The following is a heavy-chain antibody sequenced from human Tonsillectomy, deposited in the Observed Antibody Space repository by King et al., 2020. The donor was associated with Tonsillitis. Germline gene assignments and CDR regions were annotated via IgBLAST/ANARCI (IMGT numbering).Heavy chain of an antibody. J-gene: IGHJ4*02. D-gene: IGHD2-8*01. CDR1: GDSISSSSYY. CDR3: ARHKMAIDY. CDR2: IFYTGST. Sequence: QLQESGPGLVKPSETLSLTCTVSGDSISSSSYYWGWIRQPPGKGLEWIGSIFYTGSTYYNPSLKGRLTISVDTSKNQFSLKLSSVTAADTAVYYCARHKMAIDYWGQGALVTVSS. V-gene: IGHV4-39*07.